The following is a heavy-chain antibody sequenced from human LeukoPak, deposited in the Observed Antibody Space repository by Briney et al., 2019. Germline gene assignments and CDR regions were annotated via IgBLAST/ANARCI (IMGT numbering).Heavy chain of an antibody. CDR3: ARGLGYCSSTSCPNWFDP. J-gene: IGHJ5*02. Sequence: GGSLRLSCAASGFTFSSCAMHWVRQAPGKGLEWVAVISYDGSNKYYADSVKGRFTISRDNSENTLYLQMNSLRAEDTAVYYCARGLGYCSSTSCPNWFDPWGQGTLVTVSS. CDR1: GFTFSSCA. D-gene: IGHD2-2*01. V-gene: IGHV3-30*04. CDR2: ISYDGSNK.